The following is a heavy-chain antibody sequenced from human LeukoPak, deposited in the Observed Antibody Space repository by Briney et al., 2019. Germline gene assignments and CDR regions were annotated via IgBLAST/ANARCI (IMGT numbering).Heavy chain of an antibody. CDR3: ARHSGSYYFDY. J-gene: IGHJ4*02. V-gene: IGHV4-59*08. D-gene: IGHD1-26*01. CDR2: IYYSGST. CDR1: GGSISSYY. Sequence: SETLPLTCTVSGGSISSYYWSWIRQPPGKGLEWIGYIYYSGSTNYNPSLKSRVTISVDTSKNQFSLKLSSVTAADTAVYYCARHSGSYYFDYWGQGTLVTVSS.